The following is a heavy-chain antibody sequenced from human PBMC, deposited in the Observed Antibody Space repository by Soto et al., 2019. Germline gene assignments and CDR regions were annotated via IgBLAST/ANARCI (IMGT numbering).Heavy chain of an antibody. Sequence: SETLSLTCAVSGYSISSGYYWGWIRQPPGKGLEWIGSIYHSGSTYYNPSLKSRVTISVDTSKNQFSLKLSSVTAADTAVYYCARQIYCSSTSCSPDWFDPCGQGTQVTVS. CDR3: ARQIYCSSTSCSPDWFDP. D-gene: IGHD2-2*01. CDR1: GYSISSGYY. J-gene: IGHJ5*02. CDR2: IYHSGST. V-gene: IGHV4-38-2*01.